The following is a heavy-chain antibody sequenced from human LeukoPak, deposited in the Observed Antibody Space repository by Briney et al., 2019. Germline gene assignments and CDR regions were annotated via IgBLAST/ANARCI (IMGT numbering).Heavy chain of an antibody. Sequence: GESLKISCKGSGYSFTSYWIGWVRQMPGKGLEWVGIIYPGDSDTRYSPSFQGQVTISADKSISTAYLQWSSLKASDTAMYYCARHTRYSSSSRVFEYWGQGTLVTVSS. CDR3: ARHTRYSSSSRVFEY. D-gene: IGHD6-6*01. CDR2: IYPGDSDT. V-gene: IGHV5-51*01. J-gene: IGHJ4*02. CDR1: GYSFTSYW.